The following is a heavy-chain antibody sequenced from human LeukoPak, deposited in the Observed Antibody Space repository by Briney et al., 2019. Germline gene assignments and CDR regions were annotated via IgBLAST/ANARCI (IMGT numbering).Heavy chain of an antibody. Sequence: GGSLRLSCAASGFTFSSYGMNWVRQAPGKGLEWVGRIKSKTDGGTTDYAAPVKGRFTISIDDSKNTLYLQMNSLKTEDTAVYYCSTTYYYDSSEGYWGQGTLVTVSS. V-gene: IGHV3-15*07. J-gene: IGHJ4*02. CDR2: IKSKTDGGTT. CDR3: STTYYYDSSEGY. CDR1: GFTFSSYG. D-gene: IGHD3-22*01.